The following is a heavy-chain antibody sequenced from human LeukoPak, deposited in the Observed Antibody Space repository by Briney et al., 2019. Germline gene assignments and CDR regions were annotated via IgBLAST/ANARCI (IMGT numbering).Heavy chain of an antibody. J-gene: IGHJ5*02. CDR3: ARGYCSSTSCFVFDP. V-gene: IGHV4-31*03. D-gene: IGHD2-2*01. Sequence: PSQTLSLTCTVSGGSISSGGYYWSWIRQHPGKGLEWIGYIYYSGSTYYNPSLKSRVTISVDTSKNQFSLKLSSVTAADTAVYYCARGYCSSTSCFVFDPWGQGTLVTVSS. CDR2: IYYSGST. CDR1: GGSISSGGYY.